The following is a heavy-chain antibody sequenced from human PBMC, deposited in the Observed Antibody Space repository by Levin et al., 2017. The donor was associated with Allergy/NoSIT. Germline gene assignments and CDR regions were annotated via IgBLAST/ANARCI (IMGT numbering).Heavy chain of an antibody. J-gene: IGHJ6*03. CDR2: ISSSSSYI. Sequence: GGSLRLSCAASGFTFSSYSMNWVRQAPGKGLEWVSSISSSSSYIYYADSVKGRFTISRDNAKNSLYLQMNSLRAEDTAVYYCARDPVRGKSSEAPPTYYYYMDVWGKGTTVTVSS. D-gene: IGHD3-10*01. V-gene: IGHV3-21*01. CDR1: GFTFSSYS. CDR3: ARDPVRGKSSEAPPTYYYYMDV.